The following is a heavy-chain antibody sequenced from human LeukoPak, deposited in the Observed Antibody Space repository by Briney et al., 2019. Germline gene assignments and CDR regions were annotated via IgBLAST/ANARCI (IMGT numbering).Heavy chain of an antibody. D-gene: IGHD6-19*01. V-gene: IGHV3-33*01. J-gene: IGHJ4*02. CDR3: ARDDVAVTGALDF. CDR2: IWYDGSNK. CDR1: GYTFSSYG. Sequence: PGRSLRLSCVASGYTFSSYGMHWVRQAPGKGLEWVAVIWYDGSNKYYADSVKGRFTISRDNSKNTLYLQMNSLRAEDTAVYYCARDDVAVTGALDFWGQGTLVTVSS.